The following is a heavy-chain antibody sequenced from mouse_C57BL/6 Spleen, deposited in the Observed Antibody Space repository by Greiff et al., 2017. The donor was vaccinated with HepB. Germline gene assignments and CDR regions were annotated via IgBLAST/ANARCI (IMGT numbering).Heavy chain of an antibody. CDR2: IDPENGDT. CDR3: TTWGVTTRTWFAY. Sequence: VQLQQSGAELVRPGASVKLSCTASGFNIKDDYMHWVKQRPEQGLEWIGWIDPENGDTEYASKFQGKATITADPASNTAYLRLSSLTSEDTAVYYCTTWGVTTRTWFAYWGQGTLVTVSA. D-gene: IGHD2-2*01. V-gene: IGHV14-4*01. CDR1: GFNIKDDY. J-gene: IGHJ3*01.